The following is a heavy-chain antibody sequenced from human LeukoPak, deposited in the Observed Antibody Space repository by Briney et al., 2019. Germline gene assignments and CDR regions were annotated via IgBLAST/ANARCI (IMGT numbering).Heavy chain of an antibody. J-gene: IGHJ5*02. CDR2: IKQDGSEK. D-gene: IGHD6-13*01. Sequence: GGSLRLSCAASGFIFSSYWMTWVRQAPGKGLEWVANIKQDGSEKYYVDSVKGRFTISRDNAKNSLYLQMNSLRAEDTAVYYCARDRQQLVPSNWFDPWGQGTLVTVSS. CDR1: GFIFSSYW. V-gene: IGHV3-7*01. CDR3: ARDRQQLVPSNWFDP.